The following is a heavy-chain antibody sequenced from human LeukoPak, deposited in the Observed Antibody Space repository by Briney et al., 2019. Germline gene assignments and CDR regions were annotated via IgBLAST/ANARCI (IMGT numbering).Heavy chain of an antibody. CDR1: GFTFSSYA. CDR3: AKDPRIAAAGTAPEYFQH. Sequence: GGSLRLSCAASGFTFSSYAMSWVRQAPGKGLEWVSAISGSGGSTYYADSVKGRFTISRDNSKNTLYLQMNSLRAEDTAVYYCAKDPRIAAAGTAPEYFQHWGQGTLVTVSS. CDR2: ISGSGGST. J-gene: IGHJ1*01. D-gene: IGHD6-13*01. V-gene: IGHV3-23*01.